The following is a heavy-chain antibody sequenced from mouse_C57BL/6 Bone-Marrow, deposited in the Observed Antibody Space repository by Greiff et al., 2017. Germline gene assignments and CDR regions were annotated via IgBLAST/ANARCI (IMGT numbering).Heavy chain of an antibody. CDR3: AKNFLRGYFEV. Sequence: QVQLKQSGPGLVQPSQSLSIPCSVSGFSLPSYGVHWVRQSPGQGLEWLGVIWRGGRPASHAAFMFSLSITKDNSKSQVFLKMNSLQADDTAIYYCAKNFLRGYFEVWGTGTTVTVAA. V-gene: IGHV2-5*01. CDR2: IWRGGRP. J-gene: IGHJ1*03. D-gene: IGHD1-1*01. CDR1: GFSLPSYG.